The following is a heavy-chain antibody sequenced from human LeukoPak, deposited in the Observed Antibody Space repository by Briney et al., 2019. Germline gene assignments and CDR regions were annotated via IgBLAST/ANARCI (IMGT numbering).Heavy chain of an antibody. Sequence: SETLSLTCTVSGGSISSGSYYWSWSRQPAGKGLEWIGRIYTSGSTNYNPSLKSRVTISVDTSKNQFSLKLSSVTAADTAVYYCARAHDFWANWFDPWGQGTLVTVSS. CDR2: IYTSGST. CDR3: ARAHDFWANWFDP. D-gene: IGHD3-3*01. V-gene: IGHV4-61*02. CDR1: GGSISSGSYY. J-gene: IGHJ5*02.